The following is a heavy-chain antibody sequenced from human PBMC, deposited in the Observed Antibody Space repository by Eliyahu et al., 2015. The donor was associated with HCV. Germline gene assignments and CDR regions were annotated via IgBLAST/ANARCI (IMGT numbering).Heavy chain of an antibody. D-gene: IGHD5-12*01. CDR1: GXSIXSYY. CDR3: ARVTHARGYEVDYGMDV. V-gene: IGHV4-4*07. Sequence: QVQLQESGPGLVXPSETLSLTXTXSGXSIXSYYWSWIRQPAGKGLEWIGRIYTSGSTNYNPSLKSRVTMSVDTSKNQFSLKLSSVTAADTAVYYCARVTHARGYEVDYGMDVWGQGTTVTVSS. CDR2: IYTSGST. J-gene: IGHJ6*02.